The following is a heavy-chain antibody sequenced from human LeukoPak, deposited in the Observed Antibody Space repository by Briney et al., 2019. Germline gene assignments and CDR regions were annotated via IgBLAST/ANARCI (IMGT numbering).Heavy chain of an antibody. V-gene: IGHV4-34*01. CDR3: ARGRDCSSTSCYLSRYYCYGMDV. CDR2: INHSGST. Sequence: KPSETLSLTCAVYGGSFSGYYWSWIRQPPGKGLEWIGEINHSGSTNYNPSLKSRATISVDTSKNQFSLKLSSVTAADTAVYYCARGRDCSSTSCYLSRYYCYGMDVWGKGTTVTVSS. J-gene: IGHJ6*04. CDR1: GGSFSGYY. D-gene: IGHD2-2*01.